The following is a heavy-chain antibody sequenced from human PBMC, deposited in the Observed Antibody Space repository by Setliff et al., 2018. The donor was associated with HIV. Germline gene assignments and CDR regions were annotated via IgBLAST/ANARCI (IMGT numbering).Heavy chain of an antibody. Sequence: ASETLSLTCTVSGGSISSGGYYWSWIRQHPGKGLEWIGYIYYSGSTYYNPSLKSRVTISVDTSRNQFSLTVSSVTAADTAVYYCAREIPYSYGGRGHPLWGQGTLVTVSS. CDR1: GGSISSGGYY. CDR3: AREIPYSYGGRGHPL. V-gene: IGHV4-31*03. D-gene: IGHD3-22*01. CDR2: IYYSGST. J-gene: IGHJ4*02.